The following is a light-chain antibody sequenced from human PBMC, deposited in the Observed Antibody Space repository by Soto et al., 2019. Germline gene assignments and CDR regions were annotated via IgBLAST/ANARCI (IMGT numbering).Light chain of an antibody. CDR2: DVS. CDR3: SSYTSSSTYV. Sequence: QSVLTQPASVSGSPGKSIIISCTGTSSDVGGHNFVSWYQQHPGKVPKLMIYDVSNRPSGVSNRFSGSKSGNTASLTISGLQAEDEADYYCSSYTSSSTYVFGTGTKVTVL. V-gene: IGLV2-14*03. J-gene: IGLJ1*01. CDR1: SSDVGGHNF.